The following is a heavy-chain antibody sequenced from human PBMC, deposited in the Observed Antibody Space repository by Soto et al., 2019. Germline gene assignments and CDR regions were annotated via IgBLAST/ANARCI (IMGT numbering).Heavy chain of an antibody. CDR2: IYYSGST. CDR1: GVSISSYY. D-gene: IGHD2-2*01. J-gene: IGHJ5*02. CDR3: ARLGIVVVPAARTPYNWFDP. V-gene: IGHV4-59*08. Sequence: PSETLSLTCTVSGVSISSYYWSWIRQPPGKGLEWIGYIYYSGSTNYNPSLKSRVTISVDTSKNQFSLKLSSVTAADTAVYYCARLGIVVVPAARTPYNWFDPWGQGTLVTVSS.